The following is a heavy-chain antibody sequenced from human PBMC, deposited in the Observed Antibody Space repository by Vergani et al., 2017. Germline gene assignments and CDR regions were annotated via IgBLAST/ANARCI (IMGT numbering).Heavy chain of an antibody. Sequence: QVQLVQSGAEVKKPGSSVKVSCKASGGTFSSYAISWVRQAPGQGLEWMGRIIPIFGTANYAQKFQGRVTITADESTSTAYMELSSLRSEDTVVYYCARQGIVVVPAAIKGWFDPWGQGTLVTVSS. CDR1: GGTFSSYA. CDR2: IIPIFGTA. J-gene: IGHJ5*02. CDR3: ARQGIVVVPAAIKGWFDP. D-gene: IGHD2-2*02. V-gene: IGHV1-69*13.